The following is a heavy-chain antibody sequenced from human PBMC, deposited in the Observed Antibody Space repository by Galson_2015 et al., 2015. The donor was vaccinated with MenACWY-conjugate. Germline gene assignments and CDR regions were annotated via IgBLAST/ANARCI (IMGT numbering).Heavy chain of an antibody. CDR1: GYTFTGYY. V-gene: IGHV1-2*02. D-gene: IGHD5-18*01. J-gene: IGHJ6*02. Sequence: SVKVSCKASGYTFTGYYMHWVRQAPGQGLEWMGWINPNSGGTNYAQKFQGRVTMTRDTSTSTVYMELSSLRSEDTAVYYCASHLETDTAHSNYGMDVWGQGTTVTVSS. CDR3: ASHLETDTAHSNYGMDV. CDR2: INPNSGGT.